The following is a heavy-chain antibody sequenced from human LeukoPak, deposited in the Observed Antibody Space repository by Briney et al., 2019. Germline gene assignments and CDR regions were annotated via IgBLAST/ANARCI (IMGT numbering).Heavy chain of an antibody. CDR1: GFTFSSYE. Sequence: QAGGSLRLSCAASGFTFSSYEMNWVRQAPGKGLEWVSYISSSGSTIYYADSVKGRFTISRDNAKNTLYLQMNSLRAEDTAVYYCARNLRSWSDPWGQGTLVTVSS. V-gene: IGHV3-48*03. CDR2: ISSSGSTI. J-gene: IGHJ5*02. CDR3: ARNLRSWSDP.